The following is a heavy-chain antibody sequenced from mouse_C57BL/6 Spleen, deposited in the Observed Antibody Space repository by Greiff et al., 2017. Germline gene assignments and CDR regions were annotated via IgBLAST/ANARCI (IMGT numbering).Heavy chain of an antibody. D-gene: IGHD2-3*01. Sequence: QVQLQQSGAELVRPGTSVKMSCKASGYTFTNYRMGWAKQRPGHGLEWIGDIYPGGGYTNYNEKFKGKATLTADKSSSTAYMQFSSLTSEDSAIYYSARSYDHYFDYWGQGTTLTVSS. CDR1: GYTFTNYR. J-gene: IGHJ2*01. CDR3: ARSYDHYFDY. V-gene: IGHV1-63*01. CDR2: IYPGGGYT.